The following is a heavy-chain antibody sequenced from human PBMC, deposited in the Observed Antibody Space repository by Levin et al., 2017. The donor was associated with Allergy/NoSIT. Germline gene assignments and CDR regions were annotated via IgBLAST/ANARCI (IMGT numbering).Heavy chain of an antibody. CDR2: ISYDGSNK. V-gene: IGHV3-30*04. CDR1: GFTFSSYA. Sequence: GGSLRLSCAASGFTFSSYAMHWVRQAPGKGLEWVAVISYDGSNKYYADSVKGRFTISRDNSKNTLYLQMNSMRAEDTAVYYCAGEYIVVVVAATLNFDYWGQGTLVTVSS. CDR3: AGEYIVVVVAATLNFDY. D-gene: IGHD2-15*01. J-gene: IGHJ4*02.